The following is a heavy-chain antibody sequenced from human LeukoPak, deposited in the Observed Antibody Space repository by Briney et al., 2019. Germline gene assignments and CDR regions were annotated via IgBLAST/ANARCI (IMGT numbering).Heavy chain of an antibody. J-gene: IGHJ4*02. CDR3: ATARPRISGFDY. CDR2: INHSGST. CDR1: GGSFSGYY. D-gene: IGHD3-10*01. V-gene: IGHV4-34*01. Sequence: KTSETLSLTCAVYGGSFSGYYWSWIRQPPGKGLEWIGEINHSGSTNYNPSFKSRVTISVDTSKNQFSLKLSSVTAADTAVYYCATARPRISGFDYWGQGTLVTVSS.